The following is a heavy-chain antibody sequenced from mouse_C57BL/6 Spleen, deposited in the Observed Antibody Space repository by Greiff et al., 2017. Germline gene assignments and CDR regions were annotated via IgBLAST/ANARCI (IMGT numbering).Heavy chain of an antibody. CDR3: AKYPYYYGSSYYAMDY. D-gene: IGHD1-1*01. J-gene: IGHJ4*01. Sequence: VQLQQPGAELVKPGASVKLSCKASGYTFTSYWMHWVKQRPGKGLEWIGMIHPNSGSTNYNEKFKSKATLTVDKSSSTAYMQLRSLTSEDSAVYYCAKYPYYYGSSYYAMDYWGQGTSVTVSS. CDR2: IHPNSGST. CDR1: GYTFTSYW. V-gene: IGHV1-64*01.